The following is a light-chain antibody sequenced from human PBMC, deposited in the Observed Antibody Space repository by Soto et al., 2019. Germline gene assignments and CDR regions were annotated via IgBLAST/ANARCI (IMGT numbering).Light chain of an antibody. CDR3: QQYGSSPPSST. CDR1: QRVSSGY. V-gene: IGKV3-20*01. J-gene: IGKJ5*01. CDR2: GAS. Sequence: EIVLTQSPATLSVSPGERATLSCRASQRVSSGYLAWYQQKPGQAPMLLIYGASNRATDIPDRFSGRGCGTDFTLTLSRLEPEDFAVYYCQQYGSSPPSSTFGQGTRLEIK.